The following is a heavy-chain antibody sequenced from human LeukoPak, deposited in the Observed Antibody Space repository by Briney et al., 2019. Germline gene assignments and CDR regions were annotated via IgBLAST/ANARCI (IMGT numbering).Heavy chain of an antibody. D-gene: IGHD3-9*01. CDR3: AKVSSLRYLSGAFDI. J-gene: IGHJ3*02. V-gene: IGHV3-33*06. CDR2: IWYDGSNK. Sequence: AGGSLRLSCAASGFTFSSYGMHWVRQAPDKGLEWVAVIWYDGSNKYYADSVKGRFTISRDDSKNTLYLQMSSLRAEDTAVYYCAKVSSLRYLSGAFDIWGQGTMVTVSS. CDR1: GFTFSSYG.